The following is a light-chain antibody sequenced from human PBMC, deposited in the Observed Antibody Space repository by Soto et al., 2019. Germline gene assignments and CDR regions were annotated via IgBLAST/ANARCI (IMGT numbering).Light chain of an antibody. V-gene: IGKV3-20*01. Sequence: EIVLTQSPGTLSLSPGERATLSCRASQSLSNNYLAWYQQPGQAPRLLIYGASNRATGIPDRFSGSGSGTDFTLTISRLEPEDFAVYYCQQYGSSGTFGQGTKVEIK. J-gene: IGKJ1*01. CDR3: QQYGSSGT. CDR2: GAS. CDR1: QSLSNNY.